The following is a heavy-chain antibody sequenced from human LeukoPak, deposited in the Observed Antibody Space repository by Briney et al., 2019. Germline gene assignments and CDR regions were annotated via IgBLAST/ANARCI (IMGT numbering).Heavy chain of an antibody. Sequence: GSLRLSCAASGFTFSSYSMNWVRQAPGKGLEWVSSISGSSSYIYYADSVKGRFTISRDNAKNSLYLQMNSLRAEDTAVYYCARDSSGSYWGNDAFDIWGQGTMVTVSS. J-gene: IGHJ3*02. CDR1: GFTFSSYS. V-gene: IGHV3-21*01. CDR2: ISGSSSYI. CDR3: ARDSSGSYWGNDAFDI. D-gene: IGHD1-26*01.